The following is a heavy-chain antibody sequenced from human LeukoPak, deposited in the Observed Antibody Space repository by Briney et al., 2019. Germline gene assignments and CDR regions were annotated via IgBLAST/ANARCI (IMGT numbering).Heavy chain of an antibody. D-gene: IGHD3-22*01. V-gene: IGHV4-34*01. CDR3: ARIPLYYYDSSGYYPPRAFDI. J-gene: IGHJ3*02. Sequence: SETLSLTCAVYGGSFSGYYWSWIRQPPGKGLEWIGEINHSGCTNYNPSLKSRVTISVDTSKNQFSLKLSSVTAADTAVYYCARIPLYYYDSSGYYPPRAFDIWGQGTMVTVSS. CDR2: INHSGCT. CDR1: GGSFSGYY.